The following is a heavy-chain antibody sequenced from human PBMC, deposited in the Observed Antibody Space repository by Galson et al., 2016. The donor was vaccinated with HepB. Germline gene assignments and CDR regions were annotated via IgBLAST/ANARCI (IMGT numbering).Heavy chain of an antibody. CDR3: GTYLVGHGGTGY. CDR1: GVSVNSDAYP. D-gene: IGHD1-26*01. V-gene: IGHV4-61*08. Sequence: SETLSLTCSVSGVSVNSDAYPWSWIRQSPGKGPEWLGHSYHTWHLNDKLRGRVSMSIDTAKNQFSLSLTSLTAADTAVYYCGTYLVGHGGTGYWGQGTLVTVAS. J-gene: IGHJ4*02. CDR2: SYHTWHL.